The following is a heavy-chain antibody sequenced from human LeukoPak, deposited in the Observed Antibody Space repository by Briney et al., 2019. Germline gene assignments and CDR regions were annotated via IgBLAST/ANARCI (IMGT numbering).Heavy chain of an antibody. D-gene: IGHD3-22*01. CDR1: GGSISSSSYY. V-gene: IGHV4-39*07. CDR3: AGTYYYDSSGYYWRR. Sequence: MPSETLSITCTVSGGSISSSSYYWGWIRQPPGKGLEWIGSIFYSGGTYYNPSLKSRVTISVDTSKNQFSLKLSSVTAADTAVYYCAGTYYYDSSGYYWRRWGQGTLVTVSS. CDR2: IFYSGGT. J-gene: IGHJ4*02.